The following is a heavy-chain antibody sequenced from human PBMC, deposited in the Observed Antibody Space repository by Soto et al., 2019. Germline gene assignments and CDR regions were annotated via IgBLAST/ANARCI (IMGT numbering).Heavy chain of an antibody. V-gene: IGHV4-59*01. Sequence: QVQLQESGPGLVKPSETLSLTCSVSGDSISSYYYNWIRQPPGKGLEWIGYVYYSGPNNYNPSLKSRVTVSVDTSRDEISLNLDSVTAADTAVYYCARSRLFSGYDDAFDIWGQGAMVTVSA. CDR2: VYYSGPN. J-gene: IGHJ3*02. CDR3: ARSRLFSGYDDAFDI. D-gene: IGHD5-12*01. CDR1: GDSISSYY.